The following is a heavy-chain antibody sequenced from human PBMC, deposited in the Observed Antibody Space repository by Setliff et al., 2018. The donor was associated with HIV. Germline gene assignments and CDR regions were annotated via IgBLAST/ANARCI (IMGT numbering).Heavy chain of an antibody. CDR3: ARERDYYGSGSYFNGRANSYYFMDV. J-gene: IGHJ6*03. CDR2: IYTGGRT. V-gene: IGHV4-4*07. D-gene: IGHD3-10*01. Sequence: SETLSLTCTVSDDSISSNYWSWIRQSAGKGLEWVGRIYTGGRTNYNPSLKGRVTMSVDTSKNQFSLNLSSVTAADTAVYYCARERDYYGSGSYFNGRANSYYFMDVWGKGTTVTVS. CDR1: DDSISSNY.